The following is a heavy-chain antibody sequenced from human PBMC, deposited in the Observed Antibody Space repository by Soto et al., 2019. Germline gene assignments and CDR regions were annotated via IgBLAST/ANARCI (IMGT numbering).Heavy chain of an antibody. J-gene: IGHJ4*02. D-gene: IGHD2-8*02. Sequence: EVQLVESGGGLVQPGRSLRLSCAASGFTVDGYAMHGVRQAPWKGLEWVSGISWNSGSIGYADSVKGRFTISRDNAKNSLYLQMNSLRAEDTAVYYCAKDHCTGSRCYSDYWRQGPLVTVSS. CDR3: AKDHCTGSRCYSDY. V-gene: IGHV3-9*01. CDR1: GFTVDGYA. CDR2: ISWNSGSI.